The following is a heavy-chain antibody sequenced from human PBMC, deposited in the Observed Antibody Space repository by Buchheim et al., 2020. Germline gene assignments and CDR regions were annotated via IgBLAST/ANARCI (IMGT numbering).Heavy chain of an antibody. J-gene: IGHJ4*02. CDR2: IRQDGSEK. CDR3: ARDPRYCSGGSCYPDY. CDR1: GFTFSNYW. Sequence: EVQLVESGGGLVQPGGSLRLSCAASGFTFSNYWMSWVRQAPGKGLEWVANIRQDGSEKYYVDSVKGRFTISRDNAKNSLYLQMNSLRAEDTAVYYCARDPRYCSGGSCYPDYWGQGTL. D-gene: IGHD2-15*01. V-gene: IGHV3-7*01.